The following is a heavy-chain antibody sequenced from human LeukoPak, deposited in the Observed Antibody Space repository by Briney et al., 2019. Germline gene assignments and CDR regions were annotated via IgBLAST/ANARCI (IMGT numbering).Heavy chain of an antibody. CDR1: GFTLSSYS. D-gene: IGHD1-7*01. J-gene: IGHJ4*02. V-gene: IGHV3-21*01. Sequence: PGGSLRLSCAASGFTLSSYSMNWVRQAPGKWLEWVSFISSSGSYIYYADSVKGRFTISRNNAKNSLYLQMNSLRAEDTAVYYCARDLNWNSHYFDYWGQGTLVTVSS. CDR2: ISSSGSYI. CDR3: ARDLNWNSHYFDY.